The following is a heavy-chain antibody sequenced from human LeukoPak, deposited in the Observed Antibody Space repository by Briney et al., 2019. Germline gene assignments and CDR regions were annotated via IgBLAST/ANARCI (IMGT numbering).Heavy chain of an antibody. J-gene: IGHJ4*02. CDR1: GYSFTSYW. CDR3: ARKKKGMATGGFDY. V-gene: IGHV5-51*01. CDR2: IYPGDSDT. D-gene: IGHD3-16*01. Sequence: GESLKISCKGSGYSFTSYWIGWVRQMPGKGLEWMGIIYPGDSDTRYSPSFQGRVTISAEKSISTAYLQWSSLKASDTALYSCARKKKGMATGGFDYWGQGTLVTVSS.